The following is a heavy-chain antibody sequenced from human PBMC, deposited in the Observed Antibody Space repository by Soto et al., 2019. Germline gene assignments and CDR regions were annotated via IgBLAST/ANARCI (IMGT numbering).Heavy chain of an antibody. CDR2: IGWDGGST. V-gene: IGHV3-43*01. Sequence: GGSLRLSCAASGFTFDDYTMHWVRQAPGKGLEWVSLIGWDGGSTYYADSVKGRFTISRDNSKNSLYLQMNSLRTEDTALYYCAKGVAGHIVVVTAIDYWGQGTLVTVSS. CDR3: AKGVAGHIVVVTAIDY. J-gene: IGHJ4*02. CDR1: GFTFDDYT. D-gene: IGHD2-21*02.